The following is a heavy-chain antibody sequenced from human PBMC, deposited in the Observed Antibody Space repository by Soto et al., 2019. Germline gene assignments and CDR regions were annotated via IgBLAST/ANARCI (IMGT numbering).Heavy chain of an antibody. CDR1: GGAISSGGYY. CDR3: ARVWGNYFDY. V-gene: IGHV4-31*03. J-gene: IGHJ4*02. D-gene: IGHD7-27*01. CDR2: IYYSGST. Sequence: QVQLQESGPGLVKTSQTLSLTCSVSGGAISSGGYYWSWVRQHPGKGLEWIGYIYYSGSTYYSPSLKSRVTISLDTSKNQFSLKVSSVTAADTAVYYCARVWGNYFDYWGQGTLVTVSS.